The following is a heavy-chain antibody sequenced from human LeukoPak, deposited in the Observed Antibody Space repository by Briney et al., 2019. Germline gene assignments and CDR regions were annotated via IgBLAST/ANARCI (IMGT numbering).Heavy chain of an antibody. CDR1: GVTLSSYV. V-gene: IGHV3-7*03. D-gene: IGHD3-16*01. CDR2: INHNGNVN. Sequence: GGSLRLSCAVAGVTLSSYVVNWARQAPGKGREWVASINHNGNVNYYVDSVKGRFTISRDNAKNSLYLQMSNLRAEDTAVYFCARGGGLDVWGQGATVTVSS. J-gene: IGHJ6*02. CDR3: ARGGGLDV.